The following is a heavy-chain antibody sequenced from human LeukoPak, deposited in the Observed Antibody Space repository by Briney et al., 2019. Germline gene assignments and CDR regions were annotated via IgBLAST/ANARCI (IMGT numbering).Heavy chain of an antibody. V-gene: IGHV3-21*01. Sequence: GGSLRLSCAASGFTFSSYSMNWVRQAPGKGLEWVSSISSSSSYIYYADSVKGRFTISRDNVKNSLYLQMNSLRAEDTAVYYCARDPLYSSSSGPDYWGQGTLVTVSS. D-gene: IGHD6-6*01. CDR3: ARDPLYSSSSGPDY. J-gene: IGHJ4*02. CDR2: ISSSSSYI. CDR1: GFTFSSYS.